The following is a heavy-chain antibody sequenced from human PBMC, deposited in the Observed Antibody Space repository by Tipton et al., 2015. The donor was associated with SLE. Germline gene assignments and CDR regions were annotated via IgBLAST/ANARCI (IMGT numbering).Heavy chain of an antibody. CDR1: NGSISSHL. J-gene: IGHJ4*02. CDR3: ARGGLVMYATAPFDL. V-gene: IGHV4-4*07. CDR2: IYTTENTYPSGST. D-gene: IGHD2-8*02. Sequence: LSLTCTVSNGSISSHLWSWIRQPAGKGLEWIGQIYTTENTYPSGSTNYNPSLKSRVTISVDTSNNQVSLRLKSVTAADTAVYYCARGGLVMYATAPFDLWGQGTLVTVSS.